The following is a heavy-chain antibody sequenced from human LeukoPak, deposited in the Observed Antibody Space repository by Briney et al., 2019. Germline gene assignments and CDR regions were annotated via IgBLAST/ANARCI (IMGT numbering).Heavy chain of an antibody. CDR1: GGSISSGGYY. Sequence: SQTLSLTCTVSGGSISSGGYYWSWIRQHPGKGLEWIGYIYYSGSTYYNPSLKSRVTISVDTSKNQFSLKLSSVTAADTAVYYCAREHPPGVYDSSGYYDYWGQGTLATVSS. V-gene: IGHV4-31*03. CDR2: IYYSGST. J-gene: IGHJ4*02. D-gene: IGHD3-22*01. CDR3: AREHPPGVYDSSGYYDY.